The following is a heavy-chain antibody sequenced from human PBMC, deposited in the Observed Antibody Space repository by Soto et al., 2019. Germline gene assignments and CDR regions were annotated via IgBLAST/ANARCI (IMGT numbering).Heavy chain of an antibody. V-gene: IGHV3-30-3*01. CDR2: ISYDGSNK. Sequence: GGSLRLSCAASGFTVSSYAMDWVRQAPGKGLEWVAVISYDGSNKYYADSVKGRFTISRDNSKNTLYLQMNSLRAEDTAVYYSAREDPKGSSSWYYWGQGTLVTVSS. J-gene: IGHJ4*02. D-gene: IGHD6-13*01. CDR1: GFTVSSYA. CDR3: AREDPKGSSSWYY.